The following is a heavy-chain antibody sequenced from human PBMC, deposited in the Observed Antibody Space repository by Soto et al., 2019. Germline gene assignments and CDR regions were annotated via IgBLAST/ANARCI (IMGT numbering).Heavy chain of an antibody. J-gene: IGHJ4*02. Sequence: QVQMVQSGAEVKKPGASVKVSCKASGYTFTSYGISWLRQAPGQGLEWMGWISAYNCNTNYAQKLQGRVTMTTDTSTSTAYMELSSLRSDETAVYSCAREMATSLLDYWGQGTLVTVSS. CDR3: AREMATSLLDY. CDR2: ISAYNCNT. V-gene: IGHV1-18*04. CDR1: GYTFTSYG. D-gene: IGHD5-12*01.